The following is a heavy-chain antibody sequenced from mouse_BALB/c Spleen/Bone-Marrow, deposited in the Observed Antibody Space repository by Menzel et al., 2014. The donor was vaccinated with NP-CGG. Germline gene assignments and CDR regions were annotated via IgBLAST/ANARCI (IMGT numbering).Heavy chain of an antibody. CDR2: ILPSIGRT. J-gene: IGHJ4*01. Sequence: SGSELRSPGSSVKLSCKDFDSEVFPIAYMSWVRQKPGHGFEWIGDILPSIGRTTYGEKFEDKATLDADTVSNTAYLELNSLTSEDSAIYYCAREGLYDGYSYAMDYWGQGTSVTVSS. D-gene: IGHD2-3*01. CDR3: AREGLYDGYSYAMDY. CDR1: DSEVFPIAY. V-gene: IGHV15-2*02.